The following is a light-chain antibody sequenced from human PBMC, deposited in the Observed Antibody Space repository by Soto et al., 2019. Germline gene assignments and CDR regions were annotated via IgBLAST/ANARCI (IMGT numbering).Light chain of an antibody. Sequence: QSALTQPASVSGSPGQSITISCTGTNSDVGGYNYVSWYQQHPGKAPKLMIYEVNNRPSGVSNRFSGSKSGNTASLTISGLQAEDEADYYCSSYRTGSTRVFGGGTKLTVL. J-gene: IGLJ3*02. CDR1: NSDVGGYNY. CDR3: SSYRTGSTRV. V-gene: IGLV2-14*01. CDR2: EVN.